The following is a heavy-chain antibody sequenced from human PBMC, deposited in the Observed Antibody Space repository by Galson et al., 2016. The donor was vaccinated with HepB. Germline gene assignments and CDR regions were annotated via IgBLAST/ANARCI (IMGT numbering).Heavy chain of an antibody. J-gene: IGHJ2*01. V-gene: IGHV1-46*01. D-gene: IGHD6-13*01. CDR1: GYTFTTHY. Sequence: SVKVSCKASGYTFTTHYLHWVRQAPGRGLEWMGIINPIGGGTRHTQKFQGRVTMTKDTSTSTIYMELSSLRSEDTAVYYCARGMASAAGTTWYFDLWGRGTLVTVSS. CDR3: ARGMASAAGTTWYFDL. CDR2: INPIGGGT.